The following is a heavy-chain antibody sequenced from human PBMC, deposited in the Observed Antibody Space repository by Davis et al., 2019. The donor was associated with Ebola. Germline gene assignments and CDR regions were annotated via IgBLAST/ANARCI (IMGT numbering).Heavy chain of an antibody. Sequence: GESLKISCAASGFTFSSYWMSWVRQAPGKGLEWVANIKQDGSEKYYVDSVKGRFTISRDNDKNSLSLQMNGLRDKDTAVYYCARQGWSGYSLRHWLDPWGRGTLVTVSS. CDR3: ARQGWSGYSLRHWLDP. CDR1: GFTFSSYW. J-gene: IGHJ5*02. CDR2: IKQDGSEK. D-gene: IGHD3-3*01. V-gene: IGHV3-7*01.